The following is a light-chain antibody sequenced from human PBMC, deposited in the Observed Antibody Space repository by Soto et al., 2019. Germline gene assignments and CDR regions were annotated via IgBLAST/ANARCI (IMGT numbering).Light chain of an antibody. J-gene: IGKJ2*01. Sequence: EIVLTQSPGTLSLSPGERATLSCRASQSITKYLAWYQQRPGQSPRLLIYGASSRATGVPDRFSGGGSATDFTLTVSRLEPEDFAVYCCQQYSGSPLTFGQGTKVDI. CDR3: QQYSGSPLT. CDR1: QSITKY. CDR2: GAS. V-gene: IGKV3-20*01.